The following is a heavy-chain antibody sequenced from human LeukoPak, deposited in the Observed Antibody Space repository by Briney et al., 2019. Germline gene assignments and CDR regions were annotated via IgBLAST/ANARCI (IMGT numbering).Heavy chain of an antibody. CDR1: GGSFSGYY. CDR2: INHSGST. D-gene: IGHD3-10*01. J-gene: IGHJ6*02. CDR3: ARGSNRNYYGSGSYSKYYYYYGMDV. V-gene: IGHV4-34*01. Sequence: PSETLSLTCAVYGGSFSGYYWSWIRQPPGLGLEWIGEINHSGSTNYNPSLKSRVTISVDTSKNQFSLKLSSVTAADTAVYYCARGSNRNYYGSGSYSKYYYYYGMDVWGQGTTVTVSS.